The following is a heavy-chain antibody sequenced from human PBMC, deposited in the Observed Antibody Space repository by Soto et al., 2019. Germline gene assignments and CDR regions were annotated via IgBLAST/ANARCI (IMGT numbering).Heavy chain of an antibody. CDR1: GFTFSTSG. V-gene: IGHV3-30*18. D-gene: IGHD3-22*01. Sequence: QVQLVESGGGVVQPGRSLRLSCAASGFTFSTSGMHWVRQAPGKGLEWVAVISDDGSKKYYADSVKGRFTISRDNSKNTLYLQMNRLRGEDRAVYYCAKEWVYDSSGWSFDYWGQGTLVTGSS. CDR3: AKEWVYDSSGWSFDY. J-gene: IGHJ4*02. CDR2: ISDDGSKK.